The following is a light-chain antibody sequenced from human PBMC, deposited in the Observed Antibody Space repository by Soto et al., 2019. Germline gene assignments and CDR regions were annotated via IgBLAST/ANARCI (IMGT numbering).Light chain of an antibody. CDR1: QNIGTW. V-gene: IGKV1-5*01. CDR3: QQMT. J-gene: IGKJ4*01. Sequence: DIQMTQSPSTLSASVGDRVTITCRARQNIGTWLAWYQQKPGKAPKLLIYEASSFERGVPSRFSGSGSGTEFTLTISGLQPDDAATYYCQQMTFGGGTKVDIK. CDR2: EAS.